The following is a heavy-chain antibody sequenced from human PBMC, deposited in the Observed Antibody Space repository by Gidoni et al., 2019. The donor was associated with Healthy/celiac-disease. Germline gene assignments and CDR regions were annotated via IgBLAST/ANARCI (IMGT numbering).Heavy chain of an antibody. CDR3: ARGHDHIVVVKYFDY. D-gene: IGHD2-21*01. V-gene: IGHV3-30-3*01. CDR1: SSYA. Sequence: SSYAMHWVRQAPGKGLEWVAVISYDGSNKYYADSVKGRFTISRDNSKNTLYLQMNSLRAEDKAVYYCARGHDHIVVVKYFDYWGQGTLVTVSS. CDR2: ISYDGSNK. J-gene: IGHJ4*02.